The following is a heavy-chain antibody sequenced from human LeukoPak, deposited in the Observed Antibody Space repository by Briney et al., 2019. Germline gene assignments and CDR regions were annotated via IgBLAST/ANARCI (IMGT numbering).Heavy chain of an antibody. D-gene: IGHD3-3*01. CDR3: ESLPYDFWSGYVYFQH. V-gene: IGHV4-38-2*02. Sequence: SETLSLTCTVSGYSISSGYYWGWIRQPPGKGLEWIGSIYHSGSTYYNPSLKSRVTISVGTSKNQFSLKLSSVTAADTAVYYCESLPYDFWSGYVYFQHWGQGTLVTVSS. CDR1: GYSISSGYY. J-gene: IGHJ1*01. CDR2: IYHSGST.